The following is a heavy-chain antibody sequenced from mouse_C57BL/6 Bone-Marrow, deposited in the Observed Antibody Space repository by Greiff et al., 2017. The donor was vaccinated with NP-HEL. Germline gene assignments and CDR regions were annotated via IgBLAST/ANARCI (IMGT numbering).Heavy chain of an antibody. CDR1: GYAFSSSW. D-gene: IGHD1-1*01. V-gene: IGHV1-82*01. CDR2: IYPGDGDP. J-gene: IGHJ4*01. CDR3: AMGTVVATDYAMDY. Sequence: VKLMESGPELVKPGASVKISCKASGYAFSSSWMNWVKQRPGKGLEWIGRIYPGDGDPNYNGKFKGKATLTADKSSSTAYMQLSSLTSEDSAVYFCAMGTVVATDYAMDYWGQGTSVTVSS.